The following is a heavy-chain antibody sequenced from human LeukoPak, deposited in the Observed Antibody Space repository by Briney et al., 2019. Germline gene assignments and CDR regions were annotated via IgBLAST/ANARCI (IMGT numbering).Heavy chain of an antibody. J-gene: IGHJ4*02. D-gene: IGHD3-10*01. CDR2: DYCGGNT. CDR3: ARDHFGSLDS. V-gene: IGHV4-61*01. CDR1: GFSVTTDSYC. Sequence: PSETLSLTCTVSGFSVTTDSYCWGWIRQPPGKGLEWIGYDYCGGNTNYDPSLKRRATISVDTSKNQFSLTLTSVTAADTAVYFCARDHFGSLDSWGQGILATVSS.